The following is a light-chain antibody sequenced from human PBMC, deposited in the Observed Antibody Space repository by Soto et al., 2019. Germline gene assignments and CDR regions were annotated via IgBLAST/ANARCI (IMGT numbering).Light chain of an antibody. CDR2: GAS. CDR3: QQYGSSPLT. Sequence: EIVLTQSPATLSLSPGERATLSCRASQSVGSSLAWYQHKPGQAPRLLIYGASTRPTGIPARFSGSGSETEFTLTISRLEPEDFAVYYCQQYGSSPLTFGGGTKVDIK. J-gene: IGKJ4*01. V-gene: IGKV3-20*01. CDR1: QSVGSS.